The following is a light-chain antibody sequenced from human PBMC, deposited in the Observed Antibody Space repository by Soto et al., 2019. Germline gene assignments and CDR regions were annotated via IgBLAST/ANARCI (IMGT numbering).Light chain of an antibody. CDR2: GAS. J-gene: IGKJ5*01. CDR3: QQYGSSPWIT. CDR1: QSVSSSY. Sequence: EIVLTQSPGTLSLSPGERATLSCRASQSVSSSYLAWYQQKPGQAPRLLIYGASSRATGIPDRFSGSGSGTDFTLTISRLEPEDFAVYYCQQYGSSPWITFGHVTRLEI. V-gene: IGKV3-20*01.